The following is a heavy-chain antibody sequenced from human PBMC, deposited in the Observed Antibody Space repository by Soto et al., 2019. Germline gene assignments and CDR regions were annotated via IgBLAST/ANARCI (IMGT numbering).Heavy chain of an antibody. V-gene: IGHV3-23*01. Sequence: GESLKISCAASGFTFSSYAMSWVRQAPGKGLEWVSAISGSGGSTYYADSVKGRFTISRDNSKNTLYLQMNSLRAEDTAVYYCAKQGGITIFGVVLPAENYFDYWGQGTLVTVS. CDR1: GFTFSSYA. CDR3: AKQGGITIFGVVLPAENYFDY. J-gene: IGHJ4*02. D-gene: IGHD3-3*01. CDR2: ISGSGGST.